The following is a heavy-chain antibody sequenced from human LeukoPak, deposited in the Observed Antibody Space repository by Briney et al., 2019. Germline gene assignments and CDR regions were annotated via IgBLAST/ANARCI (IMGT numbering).Heavy chain of an antibody. V-gene: IGHV4-39*01. CDR2: LFYSGST. Sequence: SETLSLTCNVSGGSINSRISSWGWIRQPPGEGLECIGNLFYSGSTHYNPSLKSRVTISVLTSKNRFSLKLRSVTASDTSLSYCPRHCASSDWQCHPRSIAFDSWGQGPLVTVSS. CDR1: GGSINSRISS. J-gene: IGHJ4*02. CDR3: PRHCASSDWQCHPRSIAFDS. D-gene: IGHD6-19*01.